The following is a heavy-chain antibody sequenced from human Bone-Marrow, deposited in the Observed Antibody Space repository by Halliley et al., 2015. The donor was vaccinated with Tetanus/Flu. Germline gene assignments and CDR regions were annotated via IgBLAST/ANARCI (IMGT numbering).Heavy chain of an antibody. V-gene: IGHV3-23*01. J-gene: IGHJ6*02. Sequence: GCSPYYADSVKGRFPISRDNSKDTAVYLEMSSLRAEDTAVYYCAKAGPGSSGTVPSYYGMDVWGQGTTVTVSS. CDR3: AKAGPGSSGTVPSYYGMDV. CDR2: GCSP. D-gene: IGHD3-22*01.